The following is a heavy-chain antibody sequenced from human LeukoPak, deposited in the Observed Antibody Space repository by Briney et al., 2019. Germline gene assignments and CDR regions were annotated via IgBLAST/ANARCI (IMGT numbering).Heavy chain of an antibody. J-gene: IGHJ2*01. V-gene: IGHV3-30-3*01. CDR1: GFTFSSYA. CDR3: ARVTMVRGPWYFDL. D-gene: IGHD3-10*01. Sequence: AGRSLRLSCAASGFTFSSYAMHWVRQAPGKGLEWVAVISYDGSNKYYADSVKGRFTISRDNSENTLYLQMNSLRAEDTAVYYCARVTMVRGPWYFDLWGRGTLVTVSS. CDR2: ISYDGSNK.